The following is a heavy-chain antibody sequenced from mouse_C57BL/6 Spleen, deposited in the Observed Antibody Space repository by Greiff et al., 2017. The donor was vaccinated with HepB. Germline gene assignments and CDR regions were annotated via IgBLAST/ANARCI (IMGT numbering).Heavy chain of an antibody. CDR1: GYAFSSYW. D-gene: IGHD2-12*01. CDR3: ARVADYSYDGDYFDY. J-gene: IGHJ2*01. V-gene: IGHV1-80*01. Sequence: VQLQQSGAELVKPGASVKISCKASGYAFSSYWMNWVKQRPGKGLEWIGQIYPGDGDTNYNGKFKGKATLTADKSSSTAYMQLSSLTPEDSAVYICARVADYSYDGDYFDYWGQGTTLTVSS. CDR2: IYPGDGDT.